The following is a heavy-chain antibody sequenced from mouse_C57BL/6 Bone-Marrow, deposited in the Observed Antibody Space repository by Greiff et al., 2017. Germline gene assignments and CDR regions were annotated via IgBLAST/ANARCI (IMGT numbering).Heavy chain of an antibody. CDR1: GYTFTTYP. CDR2: FHPYNDDT. D-gene: IGHD1-1*02. J-gene: IGHJ2*01. V-gene: IGHV1-47*01. CDR3: ARGGNNGGYYFDY. Sequence: QVQLQQSGAELVKPGASVKMSCKASGYTFTTYPIAWMKQNPGKSLEWIGNFHPYNDDTKYNEKFKGKATLTVEKSSSTVYFELSRLTSDDSAVYYCARGGNNGGYYFDYWGQGTTRTVSS.